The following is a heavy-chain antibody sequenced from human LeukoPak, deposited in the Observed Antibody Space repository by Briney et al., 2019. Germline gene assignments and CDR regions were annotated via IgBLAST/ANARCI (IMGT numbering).Heavy chain of an antibody. J-gene: IGHJ6*02. CDR1: GFTFSNAW. CDR2: IYRNADGGTT. CDR3: TTDSYCSTTTCYASSNYYYGLDA. D-gene: IGHD2-2*01. Sequence: GGSLRLSCAASGFTFSNAWMTWVRQAPGKGLEWVGRIYRNADGGTTDYAAPVKGRFTISRDDSKNTLYLQLNSLKTEDTAVYYCTTDSYCSTTTCYASSNYYYGLDAWGQGTSVTVSS. V-gene: IGHV3-15*05.